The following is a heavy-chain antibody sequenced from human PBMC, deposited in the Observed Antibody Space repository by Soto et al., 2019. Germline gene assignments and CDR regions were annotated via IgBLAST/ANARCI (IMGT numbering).Heavy chain of an antibody. CDR3: ARSYYDSSGYYYPFDY. CDR2: IYYSGST. V-gene: IGHV4-59*01. J-gene: IGHJ4*02. Sequence: SETLSLTCTVSGGSISSYYWSWIRQPPGKGLEWIGYIYYSGSTNYNPSLKSRVTISVDTSKNQFSLKLSSVTAADTAVYYCARSYYDSSGYYYPFDYWGQGTLVTVSS. D-gene: IGHD3-22*01. CDR1: GGSISSYY.